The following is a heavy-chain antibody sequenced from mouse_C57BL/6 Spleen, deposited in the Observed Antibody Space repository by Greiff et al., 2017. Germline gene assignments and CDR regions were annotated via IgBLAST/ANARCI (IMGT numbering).Heavy chain of an antibody. CDR1: GYTFTSYW. CDR3: ARSGEVVDWYFDV. J-gene: IGHJ1*03. D-gene: IGHD1-1*01. Sequence: QVQLQQPGAELVMPGASVKLSCKASGYTFTSYWMHWVKQRPGQGLEWIGEIDPSDSYTNYNQKFKGKSTLTVDKSSSTAYMQLSSRTSEDSAVYYGARSGEVVDWYFDVWGTGTTVTVSS. V-gene: IGHV1-69*01. CDR2: IDPSDSYT.